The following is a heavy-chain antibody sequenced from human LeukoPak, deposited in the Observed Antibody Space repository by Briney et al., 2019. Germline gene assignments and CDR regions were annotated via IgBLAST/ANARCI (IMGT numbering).Heavy chain of an antibody. D-gene: IGHD6-13*01. Sequence: SVKVSCKASGGTLSSYAINRVRQAPGQGLGWMGGIIPIFGTANYAQKFQGRVTITADESTSTAYMELSSLRSEDTAVYYCARDRDDIAAGYFDYWGQGTLVTVSS. J-gene: IGHJ4*02. V-gene: IGHV1-69*13. CDR1: GGTLSSYA. CDR3: ARDRDDIAAGYFDY. CDR2: IIPIFGTA.